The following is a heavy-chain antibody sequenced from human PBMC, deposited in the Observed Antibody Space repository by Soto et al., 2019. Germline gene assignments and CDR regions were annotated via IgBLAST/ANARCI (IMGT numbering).Heavy chain of an antibody. CDR3: ARRGYREAFDI. J-gene: IGHJ3*02. CDR1: GGSFSGYY. D-gene: IGHD5-18*01. V-gene: IGHV4-34*01. CDR2: INHSGST. Sequence: QVQLQQWGAGLLKPSETLSLTCAVYGGSFSGYYWSWIRQPPGKGLEWIGEINHSGSTNYNPSLKSRVTISVDTSKNQFSLKLSSVTAADTAVYYCARRGYREAFDIWGQGTMVTVSS.